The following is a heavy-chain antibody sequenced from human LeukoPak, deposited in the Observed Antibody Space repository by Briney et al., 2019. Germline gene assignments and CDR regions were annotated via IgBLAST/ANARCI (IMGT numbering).Heavy chain of an antibody. Sequence: GGSLRLSCAASGFTFSNYDMSWVRRAPGKGLEWVSTITDTGGSTFYADSVKGRFTISRDNTKSTLDLQMDSLRAEDTAQYYCVKSGPYYFHSWGQGTLVTVSS. V-gene: IGHV3-23*01. CDR1: GFTFSNYD. CDR3: VKSGPYYFHS. CDR2: ITDTGGST. J-gene: IGHJ4*02.